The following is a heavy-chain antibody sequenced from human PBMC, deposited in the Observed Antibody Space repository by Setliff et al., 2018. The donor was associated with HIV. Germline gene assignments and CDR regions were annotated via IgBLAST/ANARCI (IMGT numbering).Heavy chain of an antibody. CDR2: INPNSGGT. J-gene: IGHJ4*02. Sequence: ASVKVSCKASGYTFTGYYMHWVRQAPGQGLEWMGWINPNSGGTNYAQKFQGRVTMTRDTSTSTVYMELSSLRSEDTAVYYCARDATMVRGVEYFDYWGQGTLVTVSS. D-gene: IGHD3-10*01. CDR1: GYTFTGYY. V-gene: IGHV1-2*02. CDR3: ARDATMVRGVEYFDY.